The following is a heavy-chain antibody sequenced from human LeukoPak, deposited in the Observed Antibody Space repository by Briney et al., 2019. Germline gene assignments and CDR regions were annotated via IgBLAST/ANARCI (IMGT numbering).Heavy chain of an antibody. D-gene: IGHD3-10*01. V-gene: IGHV1-46*03. CDR3: ARDSARGGDSDY. CDR1: GYTFTSYY. J-gene: IGHJ4*02. CDR2: INPSGGST. Sequence: ASVKVSCKASGYTFTSYYMHWVRQAPGQGLERMGIINPSGGSTSYAQKFQGRVTMTRDTSTSTVYMELSSLRSEDTAVYYCARDSARGGDSDYWGQGTLVTVSS.